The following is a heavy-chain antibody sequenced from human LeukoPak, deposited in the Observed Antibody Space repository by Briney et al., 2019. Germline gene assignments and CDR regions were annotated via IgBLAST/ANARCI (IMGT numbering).Heavy chain of an antibody. V-gene: IGHV6-1*01. J-gene: IGHJ4*02. Sequence: SQTLSLTCAISGDRVSTNSGVWNWSRQSPSRGLEWLGRTYYRSRWHFDYTASVNSRISINPDTSKNEFSLELKSVTADDTAVYYCARFEGGAPDYWGQGTLITVSS. CDR1: GDRVSTNSGV. CDR3: ARFEGGAPDY. CDR2: TYYRSRWHF. D-gene: IGHD3-10*01.